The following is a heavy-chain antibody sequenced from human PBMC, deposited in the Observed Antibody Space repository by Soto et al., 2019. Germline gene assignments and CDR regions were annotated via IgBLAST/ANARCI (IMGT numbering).Heavy chain of an antibody. D-gene: IGHD6-6*01. V-gene: IGHV4-59*01. CDR1: GGSISSYS. J-gene: IGHJ4*02. Sequence: SETLSLTCTVSGGSISSYSWSWIRQPPGKGLEWIGHVNYRGSTSYNPSLKSRRTISMDTSKNQFSLKLKSVSAADTAVYFCARAESSSSEGFDYWGRGTLVTVSS. CDR2: VNYRGST. CDR3: ARAESSSSEGFDY.